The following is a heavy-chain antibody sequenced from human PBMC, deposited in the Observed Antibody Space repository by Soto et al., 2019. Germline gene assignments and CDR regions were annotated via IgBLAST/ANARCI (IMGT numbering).Heavy chain of an antibody. CDR3: ARVHYSYTAAGVRWVFWLDP. CDR2: INPNSGDT. V-gene: IGHV1-2*02. D-gene: IGHD3-16*01. Sequence: ASVKVSCKASGYTFTGYYIHWVRQAPGQGLEWMGWINPNSGDTRYPQKFQDRVTMTRDTSISTAYMEVNRLRSDDTAVYFCARVHYSYTAAGVRWVFWLDPWGPGTLVTVSS. CDR1: GYTFTGYY. J-gene: IGHJ5*02.